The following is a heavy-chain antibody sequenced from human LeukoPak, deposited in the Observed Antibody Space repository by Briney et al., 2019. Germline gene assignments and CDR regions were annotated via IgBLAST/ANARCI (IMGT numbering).Heavy chain of an antibody. Sequence: GGSLRLSCAASGLTLSTYNMKWVRQAPRKGLEWVSSISTSSSYIYYADSVKGRFTISRDNARNSLYLQMNSLRAEDTAVYYCARDRDWNSGFDYWGQGTLVTVSS. D-gene: IGHD1-7*01. J-gene: IGHJ4*02. CDR2: ISTSSSYI. V-gene: IGHV3-21*01. CDR3: ARDRDWNSGFDY. CDR1: GLTLSTYN.